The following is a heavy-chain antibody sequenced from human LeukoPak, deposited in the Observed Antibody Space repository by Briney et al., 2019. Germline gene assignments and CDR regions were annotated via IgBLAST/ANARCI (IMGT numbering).Heavy chain of an antibody. CDR1: LYTFSGYY. Sequence: ASVKVSCKASLYTFSGYYIHWVRQAPGQGLEWMGCINPNSDGTNYAQRFQGRVIMTRDTSISTAYMELHSLTFDDTAIYYCARGIRGETSAYYPFDFWDQGLLVTVSS. CDR3: ARGIRGETSAYYPFDF. CDR2: INPNSDGT. D-gene: IGHD3-22*01. V-gene: IGHV1-2*02. J-gene: IGHJ4*02.